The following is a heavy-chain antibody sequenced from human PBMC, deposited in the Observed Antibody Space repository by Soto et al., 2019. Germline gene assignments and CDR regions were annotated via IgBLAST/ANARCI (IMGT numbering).Heavy chain of an antibody. CDR2: ISSSSSTI. Sequence: EVQLVESGRGLVQPGGSLRLSCAASGFTFSSYSMNWVRQAPGKGLEWVSYISSSSSTIYYADSVKGRFTISRDNAMNSLYLQMNSLRDEDTAVYYCARESAALNWFDPWGQGTLVTVSS. CDR1: GFTFSSYS. V-gene: IGHV3-48*02. D-gene: IGHD2-2*01. CDR3: ARESAALNWFDP. J-gene: IGHJ5*02.